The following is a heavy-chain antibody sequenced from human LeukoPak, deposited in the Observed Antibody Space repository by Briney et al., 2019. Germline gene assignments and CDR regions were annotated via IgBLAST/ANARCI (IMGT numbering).Heavy chain of an antibody. Sequence: PSQTLSLTCTVSGGSISSGGYYWSWIRQHPGKGLEWIGYIYYSGSTNYNPSLKSRVTISVDTSKNQFSLKLSSVTAADTAVYYCATVAVGNTQPDYWGQGTLVTVSS. CDR2: IYYSGST. V-gene: IGHV4-31*03. CDR1: GGSISSGGYY. CDR3: ATVAVGNTQPDY. J-gene: IGHJ4*02. D-gene: IGHD1/OR15-1a*01.